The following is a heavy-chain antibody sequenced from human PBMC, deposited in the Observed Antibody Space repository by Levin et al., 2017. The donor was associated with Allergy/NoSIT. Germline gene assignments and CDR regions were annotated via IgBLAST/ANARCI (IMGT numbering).Heavy chain of an antibody. D-gene: IGHD2-2*01. CDR3: ATEGNLYCSSDSCYSRD. CDR2: ISSSGTYI. Sequence: SGGSLRLSCADSGFTFSSFGLSWVRQAPGRGLEWVSSISSSGTYIYYADSVKGRFTVSRDNAKNSLYLQMNGLRAEDTAVYYCATEGNLYCSSDSCYSRDWGQGTKVTVSS. V-gene: IGHV3-21*01. J-gene: IGHJ3*01. CDR1: GFTFSSFG.